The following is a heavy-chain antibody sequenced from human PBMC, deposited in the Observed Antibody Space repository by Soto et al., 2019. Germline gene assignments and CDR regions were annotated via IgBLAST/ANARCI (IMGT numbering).Heavy chain of an antibody. CDR2: IYSGGST. V-gene: IGHV3-53*01. J-gene: IGHJ4*02. D-gene: IGHD6-6*01. CDR3: AREVSSSPGYFDY. CDR1: GFTVSSTF. Sequence: EVQLVESGGALIQPGGYLRLSCAASGFTVSSTFMSWVRQAPGKGLDWVSVIYSGGSTYYADSVKGRFTISRDSSKNTLYLQMSSLRAEDTAVYYCAREVSSSPGYFDYWGQGTLVTVSS.